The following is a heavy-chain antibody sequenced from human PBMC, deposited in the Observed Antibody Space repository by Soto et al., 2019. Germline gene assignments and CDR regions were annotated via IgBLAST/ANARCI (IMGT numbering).Heavy chain of an antibody. CDR3: VKDRNSGYDYFDY. D-gene: IGHD5-12*01. J-gene: IGHJ4*02. CDR2: ISGSGYNT. CDR1: GFTFTSYA. V-gene: IGHV3-23*01. Sequence: GGSLRLSCAASGFTFTSYAMSWVRQTPGEGLEWVSAISGSGYNTYYADSVEGRFTISRDNSKNTLFLQMNSLRAEDTAVYYCVKDRNSGYDYFDYWGQGTLVTVSS.